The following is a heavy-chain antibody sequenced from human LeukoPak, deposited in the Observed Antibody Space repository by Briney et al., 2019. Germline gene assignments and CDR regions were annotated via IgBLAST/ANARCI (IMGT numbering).Heavy chain of an antibody. J-gene: IGHJ3*02. CDR2: INHSGST. CDR1: GGSISSRNYY. D-gene: IGHD6-13*01. CDR3: ARGFGSSWSGAFGI. Sequence: PSETLSLTCTVSGGSISSRNYYWGWIRQPPGKGLEWIGEINHSGSTNYNPSLKSRVTISVDTSKNQFSLKLSSVTAADTAVYYCARGFGSSWSGAFGIWGQGTMVTVSS. V-gene: IGHV4-39*07.